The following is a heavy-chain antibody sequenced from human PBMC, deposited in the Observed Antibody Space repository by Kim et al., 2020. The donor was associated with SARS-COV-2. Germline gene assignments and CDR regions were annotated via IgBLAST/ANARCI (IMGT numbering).Heavy chain of an antibody. Sequence: GGSLRLSCAASGFTFSTYAMTWVRQAPGKGLEWVSGISGLGGSTYYADSVKGRLTVSRDNSKNTLYLQMNSLRAEDTAVYYCAKVIAGDYYYYGMDVWG. J-gene: IGHJ6*04. CDR2: ISGLGGST. CDR1: GFTFSTYA. D-gene: IGHD4-17*01. CDR3: AKVIAGDYYYYGMDV. V-gene: IGHV3-23*01.